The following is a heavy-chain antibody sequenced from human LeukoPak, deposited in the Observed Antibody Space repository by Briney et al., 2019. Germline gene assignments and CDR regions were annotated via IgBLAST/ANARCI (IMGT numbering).Heavy chain of an antibody. J-gene: IGHJ4*02. V-gene: IGHV3-74*01. CDR3: ARDNTYMFDY. Sequence: GGSLRLSCAASGFTFSRYWMHWVRQAPGKGLVWVAHINTDGRTTTYADSVKGRFTVARDNAKNTLYLEMNRLRAEDTAVYYCARDNTYMFDYWGQGTQVTVSS. D-gene: IGHD2-2*02. CDR2: INTDGRTT. CDR1: GFTFSRYW.